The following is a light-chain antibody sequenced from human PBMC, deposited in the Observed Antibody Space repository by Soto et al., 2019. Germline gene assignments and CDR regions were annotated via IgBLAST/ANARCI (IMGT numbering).Light chain of an antibody. CDR2: AAS. J-gene: IGKJ1*01. Sequence: DIQMTQSPSSLSASVGDRVTITCRASQDIGKDLGWYQQRPGKAPKRLIYAASSLQSGVPSRFSGSGSGTEFILTIRSLQPEDFATYYCLQHNNYPRAFGQGTKVEIK. V-gene: IGKV1-17*01. CDR3: LQHNNYPRA. CDR1: QDIGKD.